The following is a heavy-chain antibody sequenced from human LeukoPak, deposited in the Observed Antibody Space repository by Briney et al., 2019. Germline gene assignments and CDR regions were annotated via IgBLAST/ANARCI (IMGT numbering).Heavy chain of an antibody. CDR1: GGSISSSSYY. CDR3: ARRAIVVVPAAPAAAFDI. J-gene: IGHJ3*02. Sequence: PSETLSLTCTVSGGSISSSSYYWGWIRQPPGKGLEWIGSIYYSGSTYYNPSLKSRVTISVDTSKNQFSLKLSSVTAADTAVYYCARRAIVVVPAAPAAAFDIWGQGTMVTVSS. CDR2: IYYSGST. D-gene: IGHD2-2*01. V-gene: IGHV4-39*01.